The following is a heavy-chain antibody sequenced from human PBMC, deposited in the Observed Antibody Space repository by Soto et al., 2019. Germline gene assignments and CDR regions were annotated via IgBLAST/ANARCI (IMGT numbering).Heavy chain of an antibody. Sequence: SLILSCAASGFTFSSYGIHWVRHAPGKVLEWVAVIWYDGSDKYYADSVKGRFTISRDNSKNTLYLQMNSLRAEDTAVYYCARGYDSSGYYSTSYYFDYWGQGTLVTVSS. CDR2: IWYDGSDK. J-gene: IGHJ4*02. V-gene: IGHV3-33*01. CDR3: ARGYDSSGYYSTSYYFDY. D-gene: IGHD3-22*01. CDR1: GFTFSSYG.